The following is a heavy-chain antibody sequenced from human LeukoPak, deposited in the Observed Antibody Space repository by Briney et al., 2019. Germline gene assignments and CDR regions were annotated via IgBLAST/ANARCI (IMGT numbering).Heavy chain of an antibody. V-gene: IGHV3-21*01. J-gene: IGHJ3*02. CDR1: GFTFSSYS. Sequence: GGSLRLSCAASGFTFSSYSMNWVRQAPGKGLEWVSSISSSSSHIYYADSVKGRFTISRDNAKNSLYLQMNSLRAEDTAVYYCARGPSTSIDAFDIWGQGTMVTVSS. CDR2: ISSSSSHI. CDR3: ARGPSTSIDAFDI. D-gene: IGHD2-2*01.